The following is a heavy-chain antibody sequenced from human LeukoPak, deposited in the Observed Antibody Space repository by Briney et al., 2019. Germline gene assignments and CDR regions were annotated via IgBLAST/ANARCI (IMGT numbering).Heavy chain of an antibody. Sequence: GGSLRLSCAASGFTFGSFAMHWVRQAPGKGLEWVAVISYDGNNKNHAESVKGRLTVSRDNSKNTLFLQMNSLRTEDTAVYFCARDYGDYVFGYWGRGTLVTVSS. CDR3: ARDYGDYVFGY. D-gene: IGHD4-17*01. J-gene: IGHJ4*02. V-gene: IGHV3-30*04. CDR2: ISYDGNNK. CDR1: GFTFGSFA.